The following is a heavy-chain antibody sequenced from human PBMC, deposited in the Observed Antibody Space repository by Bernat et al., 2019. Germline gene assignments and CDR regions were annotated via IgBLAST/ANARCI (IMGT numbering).Heavy chain of an antibody. J-gene: IGHJ4*02. V-gene: IGHV3-30*18. CDR3: AKERDSSNWYGRGFDY. D-gene: IGHD6-13*01. CDR2: ISNDGRNK. CDR1: GFTFSSYG. Sequence: QVQLVESGGGVVQPGRSLRLSCAASGFTFSSYGMHWVRQAPGKGLEWVAVISNDGRNKYYADSVKDRLTISRDNSQNTLYLQMNSLRVEDTAVYYCAKERDSSNWYGRGFDYWGQGTLVTVSS.